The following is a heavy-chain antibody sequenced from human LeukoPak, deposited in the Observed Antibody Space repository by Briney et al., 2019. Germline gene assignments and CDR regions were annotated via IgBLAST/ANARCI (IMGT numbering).Heavy chain of an antibody. Sequence: PSETLSLTCSVSGVSISDYHWIWIRQPPAKGLEWMGYFSYSGSTRYNPSLKSRVTMSVDTSKNQFSLRLISVAAADTAVYYCARMHSGTSYYFDFWGQGTLVTVSS. CDR3: ARMHSGTSYYFDF. CDR2: FSYSGST. V-gene: IGHV4-59*01. CDR1: GVSISDYH. D-gene: IGHD1-26*01. J-gene: IGHJ4*02.